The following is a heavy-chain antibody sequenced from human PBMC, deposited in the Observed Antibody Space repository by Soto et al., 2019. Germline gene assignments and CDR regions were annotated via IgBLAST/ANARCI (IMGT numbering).Heavy chain of an antibody. CDR3: SRTTGVFSYYGMDI. D-gene: IGHD1-1*01. CDR1: GDTFTNHW. V-gene: IGHV5-51*01. Sequence: VESLKISCKGSGDTFTNHWIGWVRQMPGKGLEWMGIIYPGDSDTRYSPSFQGQVTISADKSISTAYLQWSSLKASDTAMYYCSRTTGVFSYYGMDIWGQGTTVTVSS. J-gene: IGHJ6*02. CDR2: IYPGDSDT.